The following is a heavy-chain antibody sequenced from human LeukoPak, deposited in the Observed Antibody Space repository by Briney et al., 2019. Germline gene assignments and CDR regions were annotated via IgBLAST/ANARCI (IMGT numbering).Heavy chain of an antibody. CDR3: AKDRRLWFGQLLTDS. CDR2: VSSRSDAT. Sequence: GGSLTLSCTASGFTFSNYAMAWVRQAPGKGLEWLSVVSSRSDATYYADNAKGRFTISRDNSKNMVSLQMNSLRVDDTATYYCAKDRRLWFGQLLTDSWGQGTLVAVSS. V-gene: IGHV3-23*01. J-gene: IGHJ4*02. D-gene: IGHD3-10*01. CDR1: GFTFSNYA.